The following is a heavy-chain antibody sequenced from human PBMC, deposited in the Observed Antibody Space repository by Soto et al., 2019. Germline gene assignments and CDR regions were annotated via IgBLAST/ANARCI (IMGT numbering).Heavy chain of an antibody. D-gene: IGHD2-2*01. CDR1: GYTFTGYY. CDR2: INPNSGGT. J-gene: IGHJ4*02. Sequence: QVQLVQSGAEVKKPGASVKVSCKASGYTFTGYYMHWVRQAPGQGLEWMGWINPNSGGTNYAQKCHGWVTMPRDTSISTAYMELSRLRSDDTAVYYCATLGYCISTSCYGNFDYWGQGTLVTVSS. CDR3: ATLGYCISTSCYGNFDY. V-gene: IGHV1-2*04.